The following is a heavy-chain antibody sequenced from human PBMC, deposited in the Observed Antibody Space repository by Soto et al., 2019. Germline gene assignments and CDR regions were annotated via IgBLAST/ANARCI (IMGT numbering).Heavy chain of an antibody. CDR1: GGSIRSGDYY. J-gene: IGHJ4*02. Sequence: QVQLQESGPGLVKPSQTLSLTCTVSGGSIRSGDYYWSWIRQSPGKGLEWIGYIYYRGSTYYNPSLKSRITMSVDTSKNDFSLNLSSVTAADTAVYYCAREDCRSTSCSYSSGSYYFDYWGQGTLVTLSS. V-gene: IGHV4-30-4*01. CDR2: IYYRGST. CDR3: AREDCRSTSCSYSSGSYYFDY. D-gene: IGHD2-2*01.